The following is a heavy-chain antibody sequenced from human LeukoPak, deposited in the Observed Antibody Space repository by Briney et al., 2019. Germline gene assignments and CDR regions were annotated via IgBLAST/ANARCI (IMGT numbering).Heavy chain of an antibody. CDR3: AKDWGVMVRGVITY. CDR1: GFTFSSYA. D-gene: IGHD3-10*01. Sequence: PGGSLRLSCAASGFTFSSYAMSWVRQAPGKGLGWVSAISGSGGSTYYADSVKGRFTISRDNSKNTLYLQMNSLRAEDTAVYYCAKDWGVMVRGVITYWGQGTLVTVSS. J-gene: IGHJ4*02. CDR2: ISGSGGST. V-gene: IGHV3-23*01.